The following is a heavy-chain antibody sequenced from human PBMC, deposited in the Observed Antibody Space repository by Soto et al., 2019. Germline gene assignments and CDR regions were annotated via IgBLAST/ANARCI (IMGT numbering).Heavy chain of an antibody. V-gene: IGHV4-61*05. J-gene: IGHJ4*02. D-gene: IGHD5-12*01. CDR1: GVSISSSGHH. CDR3: ARHTDIVSSTVYN. CDR2: IYHSGTT. Sequence: SEILSLTCTVSGVSISSSGHHWGWLRQPPGKGLEWIVYIYHSGTTNYNPSLQSRVTMSVDTSKNQFSLKLSSVAAADTAVYYCARHTDIVSSTVYNWGQGILVPVSS.